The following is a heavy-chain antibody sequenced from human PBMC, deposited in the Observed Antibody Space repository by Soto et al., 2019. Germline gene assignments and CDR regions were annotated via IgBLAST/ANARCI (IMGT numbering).Heavy chain of an antibody. V-gene: IGHV3-30-3*01. CDR1: GFTFSSYA. J-gene: IGHJ6*02. CDR2: ISYDGSNK. D-gene: IGHD4-4*01. CDR3: ARGTVLYGMDV. Sequence: QVQLVESGGGVVQPGRSLRLSCAASGFTFSSYAMHWVRQAPGKGLEWVAVISYDGSNKYYADSVKGRFTISRDNSKNTLYLQMNSLRAEDTAVYYCARGTVLYGMDVWGQGTTVTISS.